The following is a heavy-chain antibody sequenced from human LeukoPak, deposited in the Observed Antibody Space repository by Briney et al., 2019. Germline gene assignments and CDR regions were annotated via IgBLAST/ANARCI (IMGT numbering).Heavy chain of an antibody. D-gene: IGHD6-19*01. Sequence: SETLSLTCTGSGGSISSYYWSWIRQPAGKGLKWIGRIYTSGSTNYNPSLKSRVTISVDKSKNQFSVKLSSVTDADTAVYYCARAGVAVAGSYYFDYWGQGTLVSVSS. V-gene: IGHV4-4*07. CDR3: ARAGVAVAGSYYFDY. J-gene: IGHJ4*02. CDR1: GGSISSYY. CDR2: IYTSGST.